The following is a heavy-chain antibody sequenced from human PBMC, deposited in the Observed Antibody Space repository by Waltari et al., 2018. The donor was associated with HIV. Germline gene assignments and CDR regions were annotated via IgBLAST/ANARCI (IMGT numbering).Heavy chain of an antibody. CDR2: ISGYNGNT. J-gene: IGHJ6*02. CDR3: ARGVSIVRGVMIRGHMDV. Sequence: VQLVQSGAEMRKPGASVKVSCRASGYTFSASPISWVRQAPGQGLKWMGWISGYNGNTNYAQKFQGRVNMTTDTSTSTAHMELRSLRSDDTAVYYCARGVSIVRGVMIRGHMDVWGQGTTVTVSS. CDR1: GYTFSASP. D-gene: IGHD3-10*01. V-gene: IGHV1-18*01.